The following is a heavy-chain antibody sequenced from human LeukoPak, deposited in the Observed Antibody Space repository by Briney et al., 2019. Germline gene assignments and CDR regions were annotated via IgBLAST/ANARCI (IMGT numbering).Heavy chain of an antibody. CDR3: ARGSLNYYASGSYYMVF. CDR1: GFSLSGYS. Sequence: GGSLRLSCAASGFSLSGYSMNWVRQTPGKGLEWISYISSSMSITYYADSVKGRFTISRDNAKNSLYLQMNGLTDEDTAVYYCARGSLNYYASGSYYMVFRGQGTLVTLSS. V-gene: IGHV3-48*02. D-gene: IGHD3-10*01. J-gene: IGHJ4*02. CDR2: ISSSMSIT.